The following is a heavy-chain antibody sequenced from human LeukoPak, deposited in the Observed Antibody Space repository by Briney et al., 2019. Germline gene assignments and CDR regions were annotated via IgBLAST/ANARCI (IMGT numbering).Heavy chain of an antibody. J-gene: IGHJ6*02. D-gene: IGHD3-3*01. Sequence: SETLSLTCTVSGGSISSYYWSWIRQPPGKGLEWIGYIYYSGSTNYNPSLKSRVTISVGTSKNQFSLKLSSVTAADTAVYYWARLRFLEWKKENGMDVWGQGTTVTVSS. CDR1: GGSISSYY. CDR2: IYYSGST. V-gene: IGHV4-59*01. CDR3: ARLRFLEWKKENGMDV.